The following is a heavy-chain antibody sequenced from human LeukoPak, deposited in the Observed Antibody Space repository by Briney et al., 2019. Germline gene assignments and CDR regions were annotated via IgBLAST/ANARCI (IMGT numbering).Heavy chain of an antibody. D-gene: IGHD6-13*01. V-gene: IGHV4-34*01. CDR1: GGSFSGYY. CDR2: INHRGST. CDR3: ARVLRYRYSNSWSWFDP. J-gene: IGHJ5*02. Sequence: SETLSLTCAVYGGSFSGYYWSWIRQPPGKGLEWIGEINHRGSTNYNPSLKSRVTISVDTSKNQFSLKLSSVTAADTAVYYCARVLRYRYSNSWSWFDPWGQGTLVTVSS.